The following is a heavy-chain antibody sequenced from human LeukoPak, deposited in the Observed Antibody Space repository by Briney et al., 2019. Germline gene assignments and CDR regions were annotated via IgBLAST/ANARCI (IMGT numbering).Heavy chain of an antibody. CDR2: ISYDGSNK. V-gene: IGHV3-30-3*01. Sequence: GRSLRLSCAASGFTFSSYAMHWVRQAPGKGLEWVAVISYDGSNKYYADSVKGRFTISRDNSKNTLYLQINSLRAEDTAVYYCARDNSPAFDPWGQGTLVTVSS. CDR3: ARDNSPAFDP. J-gene: IGHJ5*02. CDR1: GFTFSSYA.